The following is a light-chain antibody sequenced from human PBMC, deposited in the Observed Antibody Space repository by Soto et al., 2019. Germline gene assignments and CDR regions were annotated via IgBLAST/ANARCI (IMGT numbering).Light chain of an antibody. CDR1: QNIGSN. V-gene: IGKV3-15*01. CDR3: QRYNNWPPWT. Sequence: EIVMTQSPATLSVSPGERAPLSCRASQNIGSNLAWYQQRPGQAPSLLIFGASTRATGIPARVNGSGSGTQFTLTISSLQSEDSAVYYCQRYNNWPPWTFGQGTKVDIK. CDR2: GAS. J-gene: IGKJ1*01.